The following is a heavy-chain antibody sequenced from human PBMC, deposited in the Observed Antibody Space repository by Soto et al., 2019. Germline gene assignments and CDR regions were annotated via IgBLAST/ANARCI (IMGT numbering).Heavy chain of an antibody. D-gene: IGHD3-3*01. Sequence: QVQLVESGGGVVQPGRSLRLSCAASGFTFSSYAMHWVRQAPGKGLEWVAVISYDGRHESYTDSVKGRFTISRDTSKNTLYLQMNSLRPEDTAIYYCAKDRTSNFWSAYFDSWGQGTLIAVSS. CDR1: GFTFSSYA. CDR3: AKDRTSNFWSAYFDS. J-gene: IGHJ4*02. V-gene: IGHV3-30*04. CDR2: ISYDGRHE.